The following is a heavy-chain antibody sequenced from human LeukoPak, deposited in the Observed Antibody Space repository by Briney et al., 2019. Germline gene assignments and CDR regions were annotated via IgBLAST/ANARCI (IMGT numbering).Heavy chain of an antibody. V-gene: IGHV4-30-2*01. CDR1: GGSISSGGYS. Sequence: PSQTLSLTCAVSGGSISSGGYSWSWIRQPPGKGLEWIGYIYHSGSTYYNPSLKSRVTISVDTSKNQFSLKLSSVTAADTAVYYWAKQGGLAGGGQRFDPWGQEPRVPVSS. D-gene: IGHD3-10*01. J-gene: IGHJ5*02. CDR3: AKQGGLAGGGQRFDP. CDR2: IYHSGST.